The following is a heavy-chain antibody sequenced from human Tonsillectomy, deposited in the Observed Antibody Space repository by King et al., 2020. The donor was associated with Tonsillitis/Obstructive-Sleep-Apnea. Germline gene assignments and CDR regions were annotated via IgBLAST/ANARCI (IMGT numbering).Heavy chain of an antibody. D-gene: IGHD2-2*01. CDR2: IYYSGST. CDR1: GGSISSSSYY. V-gene: IGHV4-39*01. Sequence: QVQLQEPGPGLVKPSETLSLTCTVSGGSISSSSYYWGWIRQPPGKGLEWIGSIYYSGSTYYNPSLKSRVTISVDTSKNQFSLKLSSVTAADTAVYYCAGQGGYCSSTSCYADAFDIWGQGTMVTVSS. CDR3: AGQGGYCSSTSCYADAFDI. J-gene: IGHJ3*02.